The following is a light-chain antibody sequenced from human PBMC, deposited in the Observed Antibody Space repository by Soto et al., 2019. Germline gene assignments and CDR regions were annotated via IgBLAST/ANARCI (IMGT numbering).Light chain of an antibody. CDR2: GAS. V-gene: IGKV3-20*01. J-gene: IGKJ2*01. CDR3: QQYGSSPPYT. CDR1: QSVSSSY. Sequence: EIVLTQSPGTLSLSPGERATLACRASQSVSSSYLAWYQQKPGQAPRLLIYGASSRDTGIPDRFSGSGSGTYLTLTISRLEPEDFAVYYCQQYGSSPPYTFGQGTKLVIK.